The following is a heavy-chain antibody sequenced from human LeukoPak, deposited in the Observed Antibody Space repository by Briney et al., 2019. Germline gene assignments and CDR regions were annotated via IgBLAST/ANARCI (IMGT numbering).Heavy chain of an antibody. CDR2: ISSGSSFI. D-gene: IGHD1-26*01. CDR3: ARPGAGGDAFDI. V-gene: IGHV3-21*01. CDR1: GFTFSSYN. J-gene: IGHJ3*02. Sequence: GGSLRLSCAASGFTFSSYNMNWVRQAPGKGLEWVSCISSGSSFIYYADSVKGRFTISRDNAKNSLYLQVNSLRAEDAAVYYCARPGAGGDAFDIWGQGTMVTVSS.